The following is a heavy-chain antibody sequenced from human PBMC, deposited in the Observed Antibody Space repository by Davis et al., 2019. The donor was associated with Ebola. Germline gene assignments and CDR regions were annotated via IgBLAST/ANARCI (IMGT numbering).Heavy chain of an antibody. CDR1: GGSISGYY. CDR2: IHYSGST. J-gene: IGHJ3*02. V-gene: IGHV4-59*01. CDR3: ASSGWYGYAFDI. Sequence: SETLSLTCTVSGGSISGYYWSWVRQPPGKGLESIGFIHYSGSTNYKPSLKSRVTMSVDTSKNQFSLKLNSVTAADTAVYYCASSGWYGYAFDIWGQGTMVTVSS. D-gene: IGHD6-19*01.